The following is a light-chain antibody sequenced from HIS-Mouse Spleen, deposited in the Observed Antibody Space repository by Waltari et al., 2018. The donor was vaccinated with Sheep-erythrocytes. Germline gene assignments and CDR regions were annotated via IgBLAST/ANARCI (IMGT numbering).Light chain of an antibody. J-gene: IGLJ3*02. Sequence: QSALTQPASVSGSPGQSITISCTGTSSDVVSYNLVSWYQQHPGKAPKLMIYEGSKRPSGVSNRSSGSKSGNTASLTISGLQAEDEADYYCCSYAGSSTPWVFGGGTKLTVL. CDR1: SSDVVSYNL. V-gene: IGLV2-23*01. CDR2: EGS. CDR3: CSYAGSSTPWV.